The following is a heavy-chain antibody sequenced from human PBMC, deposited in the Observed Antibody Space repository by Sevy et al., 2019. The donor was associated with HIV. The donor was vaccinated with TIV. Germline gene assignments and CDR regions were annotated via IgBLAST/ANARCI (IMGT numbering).Heavy chain of an antibody. CDR2: IIPIFGTA. V-gene: IGHV1-69*13. J-gene: IGHJ6*02. D-gene: IGHD3-22*01. CDR1: GGTFSSYA. CDR3: ARDYRSPRYYDSRRAYSGMDV. Sequence: ASVKVSCKASGGTFSSYAISWVRQAPGQGLEWMGGIIPIFGTANYAQKFQGRVTITADESTSTAYMELSSLRSEDTAVYYCARDYRSPRYYDSRRAYSGMDVWGQGTTVTVSS.